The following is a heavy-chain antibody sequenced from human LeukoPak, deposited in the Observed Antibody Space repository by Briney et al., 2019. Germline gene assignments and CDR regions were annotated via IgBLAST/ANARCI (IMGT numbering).Heavy chain of an antibody. Sequence: GGSLRLSCAASGFTFSSHGMSWVRQAPGKGLEWVSAISGSGGSSFYADSVKGRFTISRDNSKNTLYLQMNSLRAEDTAVYYCAKCILTGYYKGYMDVWGKGTTVTISS. D-gene: IGHD3-9*01. J-gene: IGHJ6*03. V-gene: IGHV3-23*01. CDR3: AKCILTGYYKGYMDV. CDR1: GFTFSSHG. CDR2: ISGSGGSS.